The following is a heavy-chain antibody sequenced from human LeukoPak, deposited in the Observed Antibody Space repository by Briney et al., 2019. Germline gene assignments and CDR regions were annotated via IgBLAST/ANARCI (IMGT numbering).Heavy chain of an antibody. V-gene: IGHV4-4*07. CDR2: IYSSGSA. Sequence: PSETLSLTCTVSGGSISSYYWSWIRQPAGKGLQWIGRIYSSGSANYNPSLKSRVTMSVDTSKNQFSLRLNSMTAADTAVHYCARDLGFWSGPDYWGHGTLVTVSS. CDR3: ARDLGFWSGPDY. D-gene: IGHD3-3*01. CDR1: GGSISSYY. J-gene: IGHJ4*01.